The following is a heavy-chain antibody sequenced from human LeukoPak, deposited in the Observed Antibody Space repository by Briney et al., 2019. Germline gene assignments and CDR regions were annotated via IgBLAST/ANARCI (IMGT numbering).Heavy chain of an antibody. D-gene: IGHD6-13*01. J-gene: IGHJ5*02. CDR3: ARGPIAAAVYWFDP. CDR2: MNPNSGNT. V-gene: IGHV1-8*03. Sequence: ASVKVSCKASGYTFTSYDINWVRQATGQGLVWMGWMNPNSGNTGYAQKFQGRVTITRNTSISTAYMELSSLRSEDTAVYYRARGPIAAAVYWFDPWGQGTLVTVSS. CDR1: GYTFTSYD.